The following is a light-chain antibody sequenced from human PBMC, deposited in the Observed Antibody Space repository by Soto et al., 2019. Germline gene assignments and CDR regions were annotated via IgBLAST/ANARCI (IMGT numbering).Light chain of an antibody. J-gene: IGKJ1*01. Sequence: DIQMTQSPSTLSASVGDRVTITCRASQIISSWLAWYQQKPGKAPKLLIYDASSLESGVPSRFSGSGSGTEFTLTITSLQPDDFATYYCQQYNSYPWTFGQGNKVDIK. CDR2: DAS. CDR1: QIISSW. CDR3: QQYNSYPWT. V-gene: IGKV1-5*01.